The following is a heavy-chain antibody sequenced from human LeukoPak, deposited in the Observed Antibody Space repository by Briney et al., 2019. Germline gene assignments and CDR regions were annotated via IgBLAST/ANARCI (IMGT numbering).Heavy chain of an antibody. CDR1: GFTFSSYS. J-gene: IGHJ4*02. D-gene: IGHD3-3*01. CDR2: ISSSSSYI. CDR3: ARLSWYYDFWSGYPY. V-gene: IGHV3-21*01. Sequence: GGSLRLSCAASGFTFSSYSMNWVRQAPGKGLEWVPSISSSSSYIYYADSVKGRFTISRDNAKNSLYLQMNSLRAEDTAVYYRARLSWYYDFWSGYPYWGQGTLVTVSS.